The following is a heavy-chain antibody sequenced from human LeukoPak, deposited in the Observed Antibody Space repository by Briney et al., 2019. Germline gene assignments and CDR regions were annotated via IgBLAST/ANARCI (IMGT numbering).Heavy chain of an antibody. CDR3: ARGRYSSSWYDI. D-gene: IGHD6-13*01. CDR2: INHSGST. Sequence: SETLSLTCAVYGGSFSGYYWSCIRQPPGKGLEWIGEINHSGSTNYNPSLKSRVTISVDTSKNQFSLKLSSVTAADTAVYYCARGRYSSSWYDIWGQGTMVTVSS. V-gene: IGHV4-34*01. J-gene: IGHJ3*02. CDR1: GGSFSGYY.